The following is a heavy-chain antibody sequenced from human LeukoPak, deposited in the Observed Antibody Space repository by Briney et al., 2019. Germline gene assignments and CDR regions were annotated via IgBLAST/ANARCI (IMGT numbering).Heavy chain of an antibody. V-gene: IGHV3-11*01. CDR2: ISSSGSTI. Sequence: PGGSLRLSCAASGFTFSDYYMSWIRQAPGKWLEWVSYISSSGSTIYYADSVKGRFSTSRDNAKNSLYLQMNSLRAEDTAVYYCARARLYYYDSSGYFFDYWGQGTLVTVSS. CDR3: ARARLYYYDSSGYFFDY. D-gene: IGHD3-22*01. CDR1: GFTFSDYY. J-gene: IGHJ4*02.